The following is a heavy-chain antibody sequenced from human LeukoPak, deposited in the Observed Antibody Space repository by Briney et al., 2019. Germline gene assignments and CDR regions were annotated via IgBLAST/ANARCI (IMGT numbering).Heavy chain of an antibody. V-gene: IGHV1-46*01. CDR3: ARYCSSTSCYEGGRYFDY. CDR2: INPSGGST. D-gene: IGHD2-2*01. Sequence: GASVKVSCKASGYTFTGYYMHWVRQAPGQGLKWMGIINPSGGSTSYAQKFQGRVTMTRDMSTSTVYMELSGLRSEDTAVYYCARYCSSTSCYEGGRYFDYWGQGTLVTVSS. CDR1: GYTFTGYY. J-gene: IGHJ4*02.